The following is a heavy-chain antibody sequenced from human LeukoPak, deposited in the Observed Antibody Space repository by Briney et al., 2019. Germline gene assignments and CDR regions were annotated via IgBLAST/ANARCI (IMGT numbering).Heavy chain of an antibody. CDR1: GYTFTSYA. V-gene: IGHV7-4-1*02. Sequence: ASVKVSCKASGYTFTSYAMNWVRQAPGQGLEWMGWINTNTGNPTYAQGFTGRFVFSLDTSVSTAYLQISSLKAEDTAMYYCARVGGSGDYYYMDVWGKGTTVTVSS. CDR2: INTNTGNP. J-gene: IGHJ6*03. CDR3: ARVGGSGDYYYMDV. D-gene: IGHD3-10*01.